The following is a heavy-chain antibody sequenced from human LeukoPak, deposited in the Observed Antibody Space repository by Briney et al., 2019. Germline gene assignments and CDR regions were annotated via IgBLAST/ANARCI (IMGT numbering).Heavy chain of an antibody. J-gene: IGHJ5*02. Sequence: GRSLRLSCAASGFTFSSYGMHWVRQAPGKGLEWVAVISYDGSNKYYADSVKGRFTISRDSSKNTLYLQMNSLRAEDTAVYYCAKERGLGCASCYSNWFDPWGQGTLVTVSS. V-gene: IGHV3-30*18. CDR1: GFTFSSYG. D-gene: IGHD2-2*01. CDR3: AKERGLGCASCYSNWFDP. CDR2: ISYDGSNK.